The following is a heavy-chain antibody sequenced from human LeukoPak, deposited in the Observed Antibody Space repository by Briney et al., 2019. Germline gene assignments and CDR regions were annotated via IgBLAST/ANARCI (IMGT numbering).Heavy chain of an antibody. CDR2: ISSSGSTI. CDR1: GFTFSSYE. D-gene: IGHD6-13*01. J-gene: IGHJ1*01. V-gene: IGHV3-48*03. Sequence: GGSLRLSCAASGFTFSSYEMNWVRQVPGKGLEWISYISSSGSTIYYADSVKGRFTISRDNAKNSLYLQMNSLRAEGTAVYYCARPSRPYRSSEYFQHWGQGTLVIVSS. CDR3: ARPSRPYRSSEYFQH.